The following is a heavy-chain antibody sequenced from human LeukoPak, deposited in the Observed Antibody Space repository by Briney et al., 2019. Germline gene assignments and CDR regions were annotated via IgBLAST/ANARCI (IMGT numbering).Heavy chain of an antibody. CDR3: ARGTHMVRGVQDGYYYMDV. D-gene: IGHD3-10*01. J-gene: IGHJ6*03. V-gene: IGHV1-8*01. CDR2: MNPNSGNT. Sequence: ASVKVSCTASGYTFTSYDINWVRQATGQGLEWMGWMNPNSGNTGYAQKFQGRVTMTRNTSISTAYMELSSLRSEDTAVYYCARGTHMVRGVQDGYYYMDVWGKGTTVTVSS. CDR1: GYTFTSYD.